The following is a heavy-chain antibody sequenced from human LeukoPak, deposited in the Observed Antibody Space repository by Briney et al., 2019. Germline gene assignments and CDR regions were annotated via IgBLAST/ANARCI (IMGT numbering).Heavy chain of an antibody. CDR1: GFTFSNYA. CDR3: ARGRNAYTFDN. J-gene: IGHJ4*02. Sequence: GGSLRLSCAASGFTFSNYAMSWVRQAPGKGLEWVSYISSGGNYRYYADSVKGRFTISRDNARNSLYLQMNSLRAEDTAVYYCARGRNAYTFDNWGQGTLVTVSS. V-gene: IGHV3-21*05. CDR2: ISSGGNYR. D-gene: IGHD5-24*01.